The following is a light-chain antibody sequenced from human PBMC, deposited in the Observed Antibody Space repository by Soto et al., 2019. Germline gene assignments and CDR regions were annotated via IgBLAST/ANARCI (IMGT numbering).Light chain of an antibody. CDR3: SSYSSSSTLV. V-gene: IGLV2-14*01. J-gene: IGLJ1*01. Sequence: SALTQPASVSGSPGQSITLACTGTSSDVGGYNFVSWFQQNPRKAPKLIIYEVSNRPSGVSYRFSGSKSGNTASLTISGLEAEDEANYYCSSYSSSSTLVFGTGTKLTVL. CDR2: EVS. CDR1: SSDVGGYNF.